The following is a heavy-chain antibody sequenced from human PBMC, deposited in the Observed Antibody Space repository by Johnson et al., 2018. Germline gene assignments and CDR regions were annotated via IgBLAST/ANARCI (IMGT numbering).Heavy chain of an antibody. CDR2: INHSGST. V-gene: IGHV4-34*01. Sequence: QVQLQQWGAGLLKPSETLSLTCAVYGGSFSGYYWSWIRQPPGKGLEWIGEINHSGSTNYNPSLTSRVTISVDTSKNQFSLKLSSVTAADTAVYYCARDLYYGSSGNYAFDIWGQGTMVTVSS. J-gene: IGHJ3*02. CDR1: GGSFSGYY. CDR3: ARDLYYGSSGNYAFDI. D-gene: IGHD3-22*01.